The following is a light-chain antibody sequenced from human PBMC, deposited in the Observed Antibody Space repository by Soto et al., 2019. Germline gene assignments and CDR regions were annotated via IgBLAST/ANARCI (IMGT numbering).Light chain of an antibody. J-gene: IGKJ4*01. V-gene: IGKV1-5*01. Sequence: DIQMTQSPSTLSASVGDTVTVTCRASQSVSGWLAWYQQKPGEAPKLLIYDASAFPRGVPSRFSGSGSGTDFTLTISNLQSEDFATYHCQHYYSYPLSFAGGTKVEIK. CDR2: DAS. CDR3: QHYYSYPLS. CDR1: QSVSGW.